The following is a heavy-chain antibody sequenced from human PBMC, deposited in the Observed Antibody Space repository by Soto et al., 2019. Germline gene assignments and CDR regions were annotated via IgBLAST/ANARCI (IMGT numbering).Heavy chain of an antibody. Sequence: EVQLVESGGGLVQPGGSLRLSCAASGFTFSSYDMHWVRQVTGKGLEWVSAIGTAGDTYYPGSVKGRFTISKENAKNSFYLKINGLGAGNTAVYSFERGGRIEVGGGGDWFDPWGQGTLVTVSS. J-gene: IGHJ5*02. D-gene: IGHD3-16*01. CDR3: ERGGRIEVGGGGDWFDP. CDR1: GFTFSSYD. CDR2: IGTAGDT. V-gene: IGHV3-13*01.